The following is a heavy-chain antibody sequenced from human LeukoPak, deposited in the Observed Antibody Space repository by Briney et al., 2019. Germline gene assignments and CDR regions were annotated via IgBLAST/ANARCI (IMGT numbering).Heavy chain of an antibody. CDR2: IKQDGSEK. CDR3: ARPKGAIAAAGYDY. J-gene: IGHJ4*02. Sequence: GGSLRLSCAASGFTFSSYWMSWVRQAPGKGLEWVANIKQDGSEKYYVDSVKGRFTISRDNAKSSLYLQMNSLRAEDTAVYYCARPKGAIAAAGYDYWGQGTLVTVFS. CDR1: GFTFSSYW. V-gene: IGHV3-7*01. D-gene: IGHD6-13*01.